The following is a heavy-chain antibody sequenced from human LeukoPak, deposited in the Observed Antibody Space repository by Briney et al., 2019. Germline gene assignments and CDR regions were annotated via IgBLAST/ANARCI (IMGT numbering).Heavy chain of an antibody. D-gene: IGHD1-14*01. V-gene: IGHV3-23*01. J-gene: IGHJ3*02. CDR2: ISGSGGST. CDR1: GFTFSSYA. Sequence: GGSLRLSCEASGFTFSSYAMSWVRQAPGQGLEWVSAISGSGGSTYYADSVKGRFTISRDNSKNTLYLQMKSLRAEDTAVYFCARDQEPSVNNDAFDIWGQGTMVTVSS. CDR3: ARDQEPSVNNDAFDI.